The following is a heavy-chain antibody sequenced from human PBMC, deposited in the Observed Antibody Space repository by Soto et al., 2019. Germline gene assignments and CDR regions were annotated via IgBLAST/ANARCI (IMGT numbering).Heavy chain of an antibody. CDR3: ARFEPEVSTLITGTTRASAMDF. V-gene: IGHV3-7*03. J-gene: IGHJ6*02. Sequence: GGYLRLSCAASGFTFSSYWMSWVRQAPGKGLEWVANIKQDGSEKYYVDSVKGRFTISRDNAKNSLYLQMNSLRAEDTAVYYCARFEPEVSTLITGTTRASAMDFWGQGTTVTVS. D-gene: IGHD1-20*01. CDR1: GFTFSSYW. CDR2: IKQDGSEK.